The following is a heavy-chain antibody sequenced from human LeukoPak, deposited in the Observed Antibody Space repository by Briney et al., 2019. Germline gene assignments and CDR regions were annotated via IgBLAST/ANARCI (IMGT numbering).Heavy chain of an antibody. CDR1: GFTFSSYW. Sequence: GGSLRLSCAASGFTFSSYWMHWVRQAPGKGLVWVSRINSDGSSTTYADSVKGRFTISRDNAKNTLYLQMNSLRAEDTAVYYCARTAVALYANNWFDPWGQGTLVTVSS. CDR3: ARTAVALYANNWFDP. V-gene: IGHV3-74*01. D-gene: IGHD6-19*01. J-gene: IGHJ5*02. CDR2: INSDGSST.